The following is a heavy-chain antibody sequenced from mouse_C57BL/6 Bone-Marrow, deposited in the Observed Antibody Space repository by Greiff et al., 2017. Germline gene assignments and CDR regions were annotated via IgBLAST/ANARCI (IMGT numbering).Heavy chain of an antibody. CDR1: GFTFSDYY. CDR3: ARDNMNYFDY. Sequence: EVQVVESEGGLVQPGSSMKLSCTASGFTFSDYYMAWVRQVPEKGLEWVANINYDGSSTYYLDSLKSRFIISRDNAKNILYLQMSSLKSEDTATYYCARDNMNYFDYWGQGTTLTVSS. CDR2: INYDGSST. V-gene: IGHV5-16*01. J-gene: IGHJ2*01.